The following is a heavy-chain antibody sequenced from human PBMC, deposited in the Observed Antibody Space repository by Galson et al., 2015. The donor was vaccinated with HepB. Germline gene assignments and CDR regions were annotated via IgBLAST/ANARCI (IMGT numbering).Heavy chain of an antibody. CDR1: GFIFNSYA. CDR2: ISYDGSSK. J-gene: IGHJ4*02. CDR3: AREPYSSGWSKRGRYFDY. V-gene: IGHV3-30-3*01. Sequence: SLRLSCAASGFIFNSYAMTWVRQAPGKGLEWVAFISYDGSSKYYADSVKGRFTISRDNSKNTLCLQMNSLRPEDTAVYYCAREPYSSGWSKRGRYFDYWGQGALVTVSS. D-gene: IGHD6-19*01.